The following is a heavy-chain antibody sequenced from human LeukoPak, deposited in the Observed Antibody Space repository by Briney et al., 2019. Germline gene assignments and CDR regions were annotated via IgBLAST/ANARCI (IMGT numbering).Heavy chain of an antibody. CDR2: IYTSGST. CDR1: GGSISSGTYY. D-gene: IGHD2-2*01. CDR3: ARLGYCSSTSCYFDYYMDV. V-gene: IGHV4-61*02. Sequence: SETLSLTCTVSGGSISSGTYYWSWIRQPAGKGLEWIGRIYTSGSTNYNPSLKSRVTISVDTSKNQFSLKLSSVTAADTAVYYCARLGYCSSTSCYFDYYMDVWGKGTTVTVSS. J-gene: IGHJ6*03.